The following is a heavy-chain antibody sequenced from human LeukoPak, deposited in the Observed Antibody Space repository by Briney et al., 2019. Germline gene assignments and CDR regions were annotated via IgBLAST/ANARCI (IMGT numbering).Heavy chain of an antibody. Sequence: SGGSLRLSCAASGFTFSGYAMSWVRLAPGEGLEWVSAITAGGDSTYHAESVKGRFTTSRDNLKNMVFLQMSTLRAEDAAIYYCAKSHASIWNVYDYWGQGTLVTVPS. CDR1: GFTFSGYA. V-gene: IGHV3-23*01. CDR2: ITAGGDST. J-gene: IGHJ4*02. D-gene: IGHD6-13*01. CDR3: AKSHASIWNVYDY.